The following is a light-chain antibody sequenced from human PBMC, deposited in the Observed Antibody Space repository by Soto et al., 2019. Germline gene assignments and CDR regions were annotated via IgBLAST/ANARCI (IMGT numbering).Light chain of an antibody. CDR2: DAS. J-gene: IGKJ5*01. V-gene: IGKV3-11*01. CDR1: QSVSSNY. Sequence: EIVLTQSPGTLSLSPGERATFSCRASQSVSSNYLAWYQQKPGQAPRLLIYDASNRATGIPARFSGSGSGTDFTLTISSLEPEDFAVYYCQQRSNWPPRVTFGQGTRLEIK. CDR3: QQRSNWPPRVT.